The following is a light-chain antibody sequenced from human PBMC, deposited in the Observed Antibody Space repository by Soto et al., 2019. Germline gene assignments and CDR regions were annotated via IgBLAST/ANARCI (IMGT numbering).Light chain of an antibody. Sequence: DIQMTQSPSTLSASVGDTVTITCRASETISGWLAWYQQRPGKAPNLLIFDASTLESGVPSRFSGSGSGTTFTLTISSLQSDDFATYYCQQYDNLPLTFGQGTKLEI. CDR1: ETISGW. CDR3: QQYDNLPLT. J-gene: IGKJ2*01. V-gene: IGKV1-5*01. CDR2: DAS.